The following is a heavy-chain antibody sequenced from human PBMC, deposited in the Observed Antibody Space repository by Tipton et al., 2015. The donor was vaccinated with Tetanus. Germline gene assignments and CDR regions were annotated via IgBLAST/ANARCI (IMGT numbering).Heavy chain of an antibody. CDR2: INHSGSS. J-gene: IGHJ4*02. D-gene: IGHD4-11*01. CDR1: GGSFSNYY. CDR3: ARGTTLDY. Sequence: TLSLTCAVYGGSFSNYYWNWIRQAPGKGLEWIAEINHSGSSNCNPSLKSRVTISVDTSKKQFSLRLSSVTAADTAVYYCARGTTLDYWGQGTLVTVSS. V-gene: IGHV4-34*01.